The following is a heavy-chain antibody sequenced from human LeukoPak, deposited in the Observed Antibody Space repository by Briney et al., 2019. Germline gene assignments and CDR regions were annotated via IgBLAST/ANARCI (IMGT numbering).Heavy chain of an antibody. CDR3: ARIFDSSGWYGLFDY. J-gene: IGHJ4*02. CDR1: GYTFTSYA. V-gene: IGHV7-4-1*02. D-gene: IGHD6-19*01. CDR2: INTNTGNP. Sequence: ASVKVSCKASGYTFTSYAMNWVRQAPGQGLEWMGWINTNTGNPTYAQGFTGRFVFSLDTSVSTAYLQISSLKAEDTAVYYCARIFDSSGWYGLFDYWGQGTLVTVSS.